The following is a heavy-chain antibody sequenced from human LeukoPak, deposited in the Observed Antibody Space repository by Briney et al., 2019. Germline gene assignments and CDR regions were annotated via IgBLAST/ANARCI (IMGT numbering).Heavy chain of an antibody. D-gene: IGHD6-19*01. CDR3: ARDIGYSSSGWEEDYYYYGMDV. V-gene: IGHV4-59*01. Sequence: SETLSLTCTVSGGSISSYYWSWIRQPPGKGLEWIGYIYYSGSTNYNSSLKSRVTISVDTSKNQFSLKLSSVTAADTAVYYCARDIGYSSSGWEEDYYYYGMDVWDQGTTVTVSS. J-gene: IGHJ6*02. CDR2: IYYSGST. CDR1: GGSISSYY.